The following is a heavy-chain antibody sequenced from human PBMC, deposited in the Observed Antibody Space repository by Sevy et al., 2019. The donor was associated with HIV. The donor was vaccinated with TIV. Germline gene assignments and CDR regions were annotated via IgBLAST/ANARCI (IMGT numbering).Heavy chain of an antibody. V-gene: IGHV5-51*01. J-gene: IGHJ5*02. D-gene: IGHD2-21*02. CDR1: GYSFTSYW. Sequence: GESLKISCKGSGYSFTSYWIGWVRQMPGKGLEWMGIIYPGDSDTTYSPSFQGQVTISANKSISTAYLQWSSLKASEPAMYYCARHLGDSTLRPTGWFDPWGQGTLVTVSS. CDR3: ARHLGDSTLRPTGWFDP. CDR2: IYPGDSDT.